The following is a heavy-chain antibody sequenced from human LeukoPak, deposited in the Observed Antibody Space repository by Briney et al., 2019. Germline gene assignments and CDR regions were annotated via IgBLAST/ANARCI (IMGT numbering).Heavy chain of an antibody. Sequence: SETLSLTCTVSGGSISSYYWSWIRQPPGKGLEWIGSIYYSGSTYYNPSLKSRVTISVDTSKNQFSLKLSSVTAADTAVYYCARGTMVRGAMTSPRYFDYWGQGTLVTVSS. CDR2: IYYSGST. CDR3: ARGTMVRGAMTSPRYFDY. J-gene: IGHJ4*02. V-gene: IGHV4-39*07. D-gene: IGHD3-10*01. CDR1: GGSISSYY.